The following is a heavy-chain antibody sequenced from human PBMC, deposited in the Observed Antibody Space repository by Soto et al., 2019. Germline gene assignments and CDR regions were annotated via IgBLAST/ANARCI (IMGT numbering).Heavy chain of an antibody. V-gene: IGHV1-2*02. CDR3: ARGFGSSWFDY. J-gene: IGHJ4*02. D-gene: IGHD3-10*01. Sequence: ASVKVSCKPSGYTFTANYIHWVRQAPGQGLEWMGWMSTSSGGTRFAEKFQGRVTLTRDTSISTAYMELTTLTLDDTAVYYCARGFGSSWFDYWGQATLVTVSS. CDR1: GYTFTANY. CDR2: MSTSSGGT.